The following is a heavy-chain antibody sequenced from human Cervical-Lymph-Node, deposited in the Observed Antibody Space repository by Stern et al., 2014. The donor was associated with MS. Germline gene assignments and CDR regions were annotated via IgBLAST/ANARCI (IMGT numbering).Heavy chain of an antibody. CDR3: ARDAGSLAGTTLGWYFDL. CDR1: GFTFNDYY. J-gene: IGHJ2*01. V-gene: IGHV3-11*06. D-gene: IGHD1/OR15-1a*01. CDR2: ISFRSTYT. Sequence: VQLEESGGGLVEPGGSLRLSCAASGFTFNDYYMSWIRQAPGKGLEWLSYISFRSTYTNYADSVQGRFTISRDNAKNSLYLQLDSLRADDTAVYYCARDAGSLAGTTLGWYFDLWGRGTLVTVSS.